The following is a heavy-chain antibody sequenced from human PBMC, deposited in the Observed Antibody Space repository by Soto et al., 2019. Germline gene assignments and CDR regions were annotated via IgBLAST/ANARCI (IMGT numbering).Heavy chain of an antibody. D-gene: IGHD6-13*01. J-gene: IGHJ4*02. Sequence: GASVKVSCKASGYTFTSYAMHCVRQAPGQRLEWMGWINAGNGNTKYAQKLQGRVTMTTDTSTSTAYMELRSLRSDDTAVYYCARDLGQQLVDYWGQGTLVTVSS. CDR1: GYTFTSYA. V-gene: IGHV1-3*01. CDR2: INAGNGNT. CDR3: ARDLGQQLVDY.